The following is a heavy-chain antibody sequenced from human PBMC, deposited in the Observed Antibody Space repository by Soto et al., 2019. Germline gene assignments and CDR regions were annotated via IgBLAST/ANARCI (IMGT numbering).Heavy chain of an antibody. CDR2: IYGDNDK. J-gene: IGHJ4*02. CDR3: AQGTLHDYGDYDPGTSHVFDS. D-gene: IGHD4-17*01. Sequence: QITLKESGPSPVKPTQTLTVTCTFSGFSLSNSGVGVARIRQPPGKALECLALIYGDNDKRYSPSLKTTLTITMDNSKTQVVLTMTNMDPVDTATYYCAQGTLHDYGDYDPGTSHVFDSWGQGTLVTVSS. CDR1: GFSLSNSGVG. V-gene: IGHV2-5*02.